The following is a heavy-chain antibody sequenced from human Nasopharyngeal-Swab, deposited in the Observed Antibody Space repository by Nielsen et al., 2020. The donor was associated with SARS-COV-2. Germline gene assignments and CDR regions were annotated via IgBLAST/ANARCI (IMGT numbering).Heavy chain of an antibody. CDR2: INPSGGST. V-gene: IGHV1-46*01. CDR1: GYTFTSYY. Sequence: ASVKVSCKASGYTFTSYYMHWVRQAPGQGLEWMGIINPSGGSTSYAQKFQGRVTITADKSTSTAYMELSSLRSEDTAVYYCARVKWFGEARAFDIWGQGTMVTVSS. J-gene: IGHJ3*02. CDR3: ARVKWFGEARAFDI. D-gene: IGHD3-10*01.